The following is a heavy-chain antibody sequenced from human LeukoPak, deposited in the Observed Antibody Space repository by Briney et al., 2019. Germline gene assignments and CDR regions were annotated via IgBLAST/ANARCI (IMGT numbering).Heavy chain of an antibody. V-gene: IGHV4-34*01. CDR3: ARGDCSSTICYSPMDV. CDR2: INHSGST. Sequence: PSETLSLTCGVYDGSFSSYYWSWIRQPPGKGLEWIGEINHSGSTNYNPSLKSRVTISLDTSKNQFSLKVSSVTAADTAVYYCARGDCSSTICYSPMDVWGKGTTVTVSS. J-gene: IGHJ6*03. CDR1: DGSFSSYY. D-gene: IGHD2-2*01.